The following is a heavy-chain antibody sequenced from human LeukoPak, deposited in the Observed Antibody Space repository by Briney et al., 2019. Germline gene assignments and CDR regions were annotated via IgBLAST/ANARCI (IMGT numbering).Heavy chain of an antibody. J-gene: IGHJ6*02. CDR2: IYPGDSDT. D-gene: IGHD3-16*01. CDR3: ATPAPWGSYGYDYDGMDV. V-gene: IGHV5-51*01. Sequence: GESLKISCKGSGYSFTSYWIGWVRQMPGKGLEWMGIIYPGDSDTRYSPSFQGQVTISADKSISTAYLQWSSLKASDTAMYYCATPAPWGSYGYDYDGMDVWGQGTTVTVSS. CDR1: GYSFTSYW.